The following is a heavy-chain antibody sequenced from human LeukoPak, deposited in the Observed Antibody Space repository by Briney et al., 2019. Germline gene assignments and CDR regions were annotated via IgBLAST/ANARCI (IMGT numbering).Heavy chain of an antibody. J-gene: IGHJ4*02. CDR3: VKIVPAARYYFDY. CDR1: GFTFSNAW. V-gene: IGHV3-23*01. D-gene: IGHD2-2*01. Sequence: GGSLRLSCAASGFTFSNAWMSWVRQAPGKGLEWVSAISGSGGSTYYADSVKGRFTISRDNSKNTLYLQMNSLRAEDTAVYYCVKIVPAARYYFDYRGQGTLVTVSS. CDR2: ISGSGGST.